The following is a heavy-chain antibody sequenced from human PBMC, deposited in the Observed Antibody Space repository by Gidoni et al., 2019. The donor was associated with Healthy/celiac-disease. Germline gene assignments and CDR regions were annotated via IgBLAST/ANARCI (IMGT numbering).Heavy chain of an antibody. CDR3: AKEEYSRDYGMDV. Sequence: EVQLLEAGGGVVQPGGSLRLSCAASGCTFSSYAMSWVRQAPGKGLAGVSAMRGSGGSTYYADSVKGRFTISRDNSKNTLYLQMNSLRAEDTAVYYCAKEEYSRDYGMDVWGQGTTVTVSS. CDR1: GCTFSSYA. V-gene: IGHV3-23*01. D-gene: IGHD6-6*01. CDR2: MRGSGGST. J-gene: IGHJ6*02.